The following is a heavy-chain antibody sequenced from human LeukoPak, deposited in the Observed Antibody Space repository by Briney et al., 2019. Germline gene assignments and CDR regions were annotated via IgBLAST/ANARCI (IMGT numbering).Heavy chain of an antibody. CDR2: IYYSGST. D-gene: IGHD2-2*02. V-gene: IGHV4-39*07. CDR3: AREYGRGLYGEAEVLFDY. J-gene: IGHJ4*02. Sequence: SETLSLTCTVSGGSISSSSYYWGWIRQPPGKGLEWIGSIYYSGSTYYNPSLKSRVTISVDTSKNQFSLKLSSVTAADTAVYYCAREYGRGLYGEAEVLFDYWGQGTLVTVSS. CDR1: GGSISSSSYY.